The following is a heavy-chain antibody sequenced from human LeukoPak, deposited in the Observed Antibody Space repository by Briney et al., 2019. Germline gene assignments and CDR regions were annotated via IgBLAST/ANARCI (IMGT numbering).Heavy chain of an antibody. J-gene: IGHJ6*04. Sequence: PGGSLRLSCAASGFTFSSYSMNWVRQAPGKGLEWVSYISSSRSTIYYADSVKGRFTISRDNPKNSLYLQMNSLRAEDTAVYYCASDYLDIVVVPAAIDVWGKGTTVTVSS. CDR3: ASDYLDIVVVPAAIDV. V-gene: IGHV3-48*01. CDR1: GFTFSSYS. CDR2: ISSSRSTI. D-gene: IGHD2-2*03.